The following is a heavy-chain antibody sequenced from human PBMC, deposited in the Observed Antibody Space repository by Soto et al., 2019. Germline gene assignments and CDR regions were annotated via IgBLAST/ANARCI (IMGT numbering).Heavy chain of an antibody. D-gene: IGHD2-2*01. CDR1: GFTFSSYA. CDR3: AKDHFQGRRYCSSTRCYLVWGYYGMDV. Sequence: PGGSLRLSCAASGFTFSSYAMSWVRQAPGKGLEWVSAISGSGGSTYYADSVKGRFTISRDNSKNTLYLQMNSLRAEDTAVYYCAKDHFQGRRYCSSTRCYLVWGYYGMDVWGQGTTSTV. CDR2: ISGSGGST. J-gene: IGHJ6*02. V-gene: IGHV3-23*01.